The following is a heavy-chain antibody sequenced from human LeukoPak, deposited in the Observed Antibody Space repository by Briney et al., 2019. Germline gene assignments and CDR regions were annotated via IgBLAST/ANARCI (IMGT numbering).Heavy chain of an antibody. CDR3: ARSPIAAAGPEGAFDI. J-gene: IGHJ3*02. CDR2: IYTSGST. V-gene: IGHV4-4*07. Sequence: SETLSLTCTVSGGSISSYYWSWIRQPAGKGLEWIGRIYTSGSTNYNPSLKGRVTMSVDTSKNQFSLKLSSVTAADTAVYYCARSPIAAAGPEGAFDIWGQGTMVTVSS. D-gene: IGHD6-13*01. CDR1: GGSISSYY.